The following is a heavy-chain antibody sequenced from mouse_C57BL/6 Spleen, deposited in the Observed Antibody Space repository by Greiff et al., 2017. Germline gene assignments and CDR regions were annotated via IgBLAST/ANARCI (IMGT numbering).Heavy chain of an antibody. CDR3: ARDTPYENDYDC. CDR1: GFTFSRYA. V-gene: IGHV5-4*01. D-gene: IGHD2-3*01. Sequence: EVKLMESGGGLVKPGGSLKLSCAASGFTFSRYAMSWVRQTPEKRLEWVATISAGGSYTYYPDNVKGRFTISRDNAKNTRYLQMSHLKSEDTAMFYGARDTPYENDYDCWGQGTTLTVSS. CDR2: ISAGGSYT. J-gene: IGHJ2*01.